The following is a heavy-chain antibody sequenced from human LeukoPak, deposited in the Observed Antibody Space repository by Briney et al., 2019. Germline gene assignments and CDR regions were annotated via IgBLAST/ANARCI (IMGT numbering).Heavy chain of an antibody. CDR3: ARGHTSYSSSSDY. V-gene: IGHV3-74*01. D-gene: IGHD6-6*01. CDR2: INSDGSST. J-gene: IGHJ4*02. CDR1: GFTFSSYW. Sequence: GGSLRLPCAASGFTFSSYWMHWVRQAPGEGPVWVSRINSDGSSTSYADSVKGRFTISRDNAKNTLYLQMNSLRAEDTAVYYCARGHTSYSSSSDYWGQGTLVTVSS.